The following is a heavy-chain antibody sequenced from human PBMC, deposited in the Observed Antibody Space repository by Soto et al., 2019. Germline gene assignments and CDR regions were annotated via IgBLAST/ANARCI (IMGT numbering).Heavy chain of an antibody. CDR1: GFPFNTHG. CDR3: AKTATYDYVWGDYRYFFDH. CDR2: ISGGGDRT. J-gene: IGHJ4*02. Sequence: GGSLRLSCGASGFPFNTHGMAWVRQAPGKGLEWVSGISGGGDRTQYADGVKGRFTISRDNSKNTVDLQMTSLRAEDTATYHCAKTATYDYVWGDYRYFFDHWGQGTVVTVSS. D-gene: IGHD3-16*02. V-gene: IGHV3-23*01.